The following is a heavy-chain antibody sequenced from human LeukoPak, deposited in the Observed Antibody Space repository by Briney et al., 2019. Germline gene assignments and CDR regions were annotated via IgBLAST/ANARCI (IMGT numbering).Heavy chain of an antibody. D-gene: IGHD6-13*01. CDR2: IYSGGST. Sequence: PGGSLRLSCAASGFTVSNNYMSWVRQAPGKGLEWVSVIYSGGSTYYADSVKGRFTISRDNSKNTLYLQMNSLRAEDTAVYYCAARIAAAVFDYWGQGTLVTVSS. CDR1: GFTVSNNY. J-gene: IGHJ4*02. V-gene: IGHV3-53*01. CDR3: AARIAAAVFDY.